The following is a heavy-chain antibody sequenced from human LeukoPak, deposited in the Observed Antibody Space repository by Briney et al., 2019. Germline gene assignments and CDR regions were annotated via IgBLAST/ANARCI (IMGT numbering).Heavy chain of an antibody. CDR1: GYTFTIYG. D-gene: IGHD6-13*01. Sequence: GASVKVSSMASGYTFTIYGISWVRQAPGEGLEWMGWISAYNGNTNYAQKLQGRVTMTTDTSTSTAYMELRSLKFDNTAVYYCAREMQQRVQDWFDPWGQGTLVTVSS. J-gene: IGHJ5*02. CDR2: ISAYNGNT. CDR3: AREMQQRVQDWFDP. V-gene: IGHV1-18*01.